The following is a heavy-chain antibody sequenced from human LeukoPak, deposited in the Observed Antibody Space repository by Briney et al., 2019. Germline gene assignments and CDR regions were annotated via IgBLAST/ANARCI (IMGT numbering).Heavy chain of an antibody. J-gene: IGHJ4*02. V-gene: IGHV4-34*01. CDR3: AGPYYYGSGSYYKDY. D-gene: IGHD3-10*01. CDR1: GGSFSGYY. Sequence: SETLSLTCAVYGGSFSGYYWSWIRQPPGKGLEWIGEINHSGSTNYNPSLKSRVTMSVDTSKNQFSLKLSSVTAADTAVYYCAGPYYYGSGSYYKDYWGQGTLVTVSS. CDR2: INHSGST.